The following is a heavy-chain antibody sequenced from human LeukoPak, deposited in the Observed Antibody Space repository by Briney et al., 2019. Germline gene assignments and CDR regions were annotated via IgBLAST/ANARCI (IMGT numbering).Heavy chain of an antibody. CDR3: ARAQGYPGYLDY. CDR2: IWYDGSNK. CDR1: GFTFRSYG. J-gene: IGHJ4*02. V-gene: IGHV3-33*01. Sequence: SGGSLRLSCAASGFTFRSYGMHWVRQAPGKALEWLAVIWYDGSNKYYADSVRGRFIVSEDNSKNMLYLQMNSLTLEDTAVYYCARAQGYPGYLDYGGQGTLVTVSS. D-gene: IGHD2-15*01.